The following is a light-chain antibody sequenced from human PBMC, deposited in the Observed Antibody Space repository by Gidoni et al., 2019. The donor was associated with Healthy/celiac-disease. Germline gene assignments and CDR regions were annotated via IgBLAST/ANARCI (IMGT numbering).Light chain of an antibody. CDR2: LNSDGSH. CDR1: SGHSSYA. V-gene: IGLV4-69*01. CDR3: QTWGTGTVV. J-gene: IGLJ2*01. Sequence: LVLTQSPSAPASLGASVKLTCTLSSGHSSYAIAWHQQQPEKGPRYLMKLNSDGSHSKGDGIPDRFSGSSSGAERYLTISSLQSEDEADYYCQTWGTGTVVFGGGTKLTVL.